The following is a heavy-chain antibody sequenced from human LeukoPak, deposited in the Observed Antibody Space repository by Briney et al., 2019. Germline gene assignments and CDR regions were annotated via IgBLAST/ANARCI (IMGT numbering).Heavy chain of an antibody. J-gene: IGHJ3*02. Sequence: GASVKVSCKASGYTFTSYDINWVRQATGQGLEWMGWMNPNIGYTAYAQKFQGRVTMTRNTSISTAYMELSSLRSEDTAVYYCARSYYYDSSGYSRRYDAFDIWGQGTMVTVSS. D-gene: IGHD3-22*01. CDR2: MNPNIGYT. CDR1: GYTFTSYD. V-gene: IGHV1-8*01. CDR3: ARSYYYDSSGYSRRYDAFDI.